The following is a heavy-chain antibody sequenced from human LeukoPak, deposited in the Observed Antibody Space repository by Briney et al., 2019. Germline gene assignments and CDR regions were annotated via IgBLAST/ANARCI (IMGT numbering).Heavy chain of an antibody. CDR3: ARHDNDDDFDY. Sequence: ASVKVSRKASGYTLTRYAINWLRQAPGQGLEWMGWINMYTANPAYAQGFTERFVFSLDTSVTTAYLQISNLKTEDTAVYYCARHDNDDDFDYWGQGTLVTVSS. CDR2: INMYTANP. CDR1: GYTLTRYA. J-gene: IGHJ4*02. V-gene: IGHV7-4-1*02. D-gene: IGHD3-16*01.